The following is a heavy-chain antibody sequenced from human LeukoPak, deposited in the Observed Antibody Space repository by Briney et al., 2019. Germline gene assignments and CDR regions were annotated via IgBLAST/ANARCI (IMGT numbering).Heavy chain of an antibody. Sequence: GGSLRLSCAASGFTFNNYGMSWVRQAPGKGLEWVSAISGSAFSTYYADSVKGRFTISRDNSKNTVYLQMNSLRGEDTAEYYCVKELNGYGVRIFADWGQGTLVTVSS. CDR3: VKELNGYGVRIFAD. CDR2: ISGSAFST. J-gene: IGHJ4*02. CDR1: GFTFNNYG. V-gene: IGHV3-23*01. D-gene: IGHD4-17*01.